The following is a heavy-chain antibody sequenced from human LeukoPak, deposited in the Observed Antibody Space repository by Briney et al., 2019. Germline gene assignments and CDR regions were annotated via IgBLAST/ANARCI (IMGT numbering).Heavy chain of an antibody. CDR2: IYPGYSDT. Sequence: GESPETSLQGPGYRFNTYWIGWVRPRPGKGPGWMGIIYPGYSDTRYSPSFQGQVTISADRSINTAYLQWSSLKASDTAMYYCARHKGYSGSYYGAFDIWGQGTMVSVSS. D-gene: IGHD1-26*01. CDR3: ARHKGYSGSYYGAFDI. J-gene: IGHJ3*02. V-gene: IGHV5-51*01. CDR1: GYRFNTYW.